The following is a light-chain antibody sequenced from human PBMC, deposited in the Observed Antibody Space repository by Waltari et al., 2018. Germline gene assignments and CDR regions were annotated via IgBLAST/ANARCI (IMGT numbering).Light chain of an antibody. CDR3: QQLNSYPIT. Sequence: SLARTGISSKLAWYQQKPGKAPKLLISAASTLQSGVPLRFSGSGSGTDFTLTISSLQPEDFATYYCQQLNSYPITFGQGTRLEIK. CDR2: AAS. V-gene: IGKV1-9*01. J-gene: IGKJ5*01. CDR1: TGISSK.